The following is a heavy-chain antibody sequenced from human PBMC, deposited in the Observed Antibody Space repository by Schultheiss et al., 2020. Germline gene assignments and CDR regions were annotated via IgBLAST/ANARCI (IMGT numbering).Heavy chain of an antibody. V-gene: IGHV3-21*01. CDR1: AISFSSYS. CDR3: ASAYDFWSGYSPIFDY. D-gene: IGHD3-3*01. J-gene: IGHJ4*02. CDR2: ISSSSSYI. Sequence: GGSLRLSCAASAISFSSYSMNWVRQAPGKGLEWVSSISSSSSYIYYADSVKGRFTISRDNAKNSLYLQMNSLRAEDTAVYYCASAYDFWSGYSPIFDYWGQGTPVTVSS.